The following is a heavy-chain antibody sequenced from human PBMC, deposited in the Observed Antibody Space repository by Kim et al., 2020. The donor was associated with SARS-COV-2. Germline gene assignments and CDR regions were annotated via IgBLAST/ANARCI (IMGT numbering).Heavy chain of an antibody. CDR3: ANWSYYYDSSGYYYLGYFDY. J-gene: IGHJ4*02. CDR2: ISGSGGST. D-gene: IGHD3-22*01. V-gene: IGHV3-23*01. Sequence: GGSLRLSCAASGFTFSSYAMSWVRQAPGKGLEWVSAISGSGGSTYYADSVKGRFTISRDNSKNTLYLQMNSLRAEDTAVYYCANWSYYYDSSGYYYLGYFDYWGQGTLVTVSS. CDR1: GFTFSSYA.